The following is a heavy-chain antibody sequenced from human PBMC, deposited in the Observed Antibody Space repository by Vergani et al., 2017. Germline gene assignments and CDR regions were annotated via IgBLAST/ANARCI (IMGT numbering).Heavy chain of an antibody. CDR3: ARGVVAGTYYYYYGMDV. V-gene: IGHV4-31*03. J-gene: IGHJ6*02. D-gene: IGHD2-15*01. CDR2: IYYSGST. Sequence: QVQLPESGPGLVKPSQTLSLTCTVSGGSISSGGYYWSWIRQHPGKGLEWIGYIYYSGSTYYNPSLKSRVTRSVDTSKNQFSLKLSSVTAADTAVYYCARGVVAGTYYYYYGMDVWGQGTTVTVSS. CDR1: GGSISSGGYY.